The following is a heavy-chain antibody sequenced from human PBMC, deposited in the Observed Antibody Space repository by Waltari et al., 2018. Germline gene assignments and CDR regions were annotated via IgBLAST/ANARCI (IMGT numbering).Heavy chain of an antibody. CDR1: GGTFSSYA. D-gene: IGHD3-9*01. J-gene: IGHJ6*02. CDR3: ARDEEDYDTDNYYYYYGMDV. V-gene: IGHV1-69*09. Sequence: QVQLVQSGAEVKKPGSSVKVSCKASGGTFSSYAISWVRQATGHGLEWMGRIIPILGIANYAQKFQGRVTITADKSTSTAYMELSSLRSEDTAVYYCARDEEDYDTDNYYYYYGMDVWGQGTTVTVSS. CDR2: IIPILGIA.